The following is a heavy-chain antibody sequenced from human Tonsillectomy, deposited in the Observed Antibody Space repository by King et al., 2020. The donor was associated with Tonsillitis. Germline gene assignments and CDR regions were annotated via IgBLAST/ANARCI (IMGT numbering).Heavy chain of an antibody. Sequence: VQLVESGGGLVKPGGSLRLSCAASGFTFSSYSMNWVRQAPGKGLEWVSSISSSSSYIYYADSVKGRFTISRDNAKNSLYLQMNSLRAEDTAVYYCARNDAPYSHYYFDYWGQGTRVTVSS. J-gene: IGHJ4*02. CDR3: ARNDAPYSHYYFDY. CDR1: GFTFSSYS. D-gene: IGHD1-1*01. V-gene: IGHV3-21*01. CDR2: ISSSSSYI.